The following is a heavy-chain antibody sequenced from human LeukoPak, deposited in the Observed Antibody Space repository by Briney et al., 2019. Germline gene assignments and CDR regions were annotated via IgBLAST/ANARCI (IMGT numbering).Heavy chain of an antibody. V-gene: IGHV1-2*02. CDR1: GYTFTGYY. CDR2: INPNSGGT. D-gene: IGHD3-3*01. J-gene: IGHJ4*02. Sequence: ASVKVSCKASGYTFTGYYMHWVRQAPGQGLEWMGWINPNSGGTNYAQKFQGRVTMTRDTSISTAYMELSRLRSDDTAVYYCARGITIFGVVMINFDYWGQGTLVTVSS. CDR3: ARGITIFGVVMINFDY.